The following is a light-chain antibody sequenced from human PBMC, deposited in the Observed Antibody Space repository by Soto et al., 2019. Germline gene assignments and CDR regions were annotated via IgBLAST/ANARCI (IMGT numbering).Light chain of an antibody. CDR2: GAS. CDR3: QQYGSSPWT. J-gene: IGKJ1*01. Sequence: ILLTQSPGTLSVSPGERATVSCGASQTVSSGFLAWYQQKVGQAPRLLIYGASSRATGIPDRFSGSGSGTDFTLTISRLEHEDSAVYYCQQYGSSPWTFGQGTKWIS. V-gene: IGKV3-20*01. CDR1: QTVSSGF.